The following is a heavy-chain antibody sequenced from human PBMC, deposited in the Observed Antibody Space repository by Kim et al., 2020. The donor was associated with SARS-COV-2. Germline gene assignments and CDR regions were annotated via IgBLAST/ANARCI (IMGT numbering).Heavy chain of an antibody. Sequence: YYADSVTGRFTISRDNSKNTLFLQMNNLRAEDTAVYYCAKGAGAPFFFDYWGQGTLVTVSS. V-gene: IGHV3-23*01. J-gene: IGHJ4*02. CDR3: AKGAGAPFFFDY. D-gene: IGHD6-19*01.